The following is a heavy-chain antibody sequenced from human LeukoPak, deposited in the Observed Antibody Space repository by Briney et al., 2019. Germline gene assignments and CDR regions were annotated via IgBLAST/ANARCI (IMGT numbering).Heavy chain of an antibody. CDR3: AKDRAGTPWAD. D-gene: IGHD1-1*01. J-gene: IGHJ4*02. V-gene: IGHV3-23*01. CDR1: GFTFTTYS. CDR2: INPGGVSR. Sequence: PGGSLRLSCAASGFTFTTYSMTWVRQSPGKGLEWVSSINPGGVSRYYADSVRGRFTISRDNSENTVSLQMNSLRTDDTAMYYCAKDRAGTPWADWGQGTLVTASS.